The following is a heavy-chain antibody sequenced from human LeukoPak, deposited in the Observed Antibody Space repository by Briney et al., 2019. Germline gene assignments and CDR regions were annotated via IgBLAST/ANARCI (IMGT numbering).Heavy chain of an antibody. Sequence: PGGSLRLSCAASGFTFTNYWMSWVRQAPGKGLEWVANIKQDGSEKYYVDSVKGRFTISRDNSKNTLYLQMNSLRAEDTAVYYCAKRTSGSSWYSSDYWGQGTLVTVSS. J-gene: IGHJ4*02. V-gene: IGHV3-7*05. CDR3: AKRTSGSSWYSSDY. D-gene: IGHD6-13*01. CDR1: GFTFTNYW. CDR2: IKQDGSEK.